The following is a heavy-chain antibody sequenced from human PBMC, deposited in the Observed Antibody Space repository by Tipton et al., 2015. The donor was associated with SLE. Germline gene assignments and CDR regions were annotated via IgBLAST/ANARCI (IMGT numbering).Heavy chain of an antibody. CDR1: GGSFSGYY. Sequence: LRLSCAVYGGSFSGYYWSWIRQPPGKGLEWIGYIYYSGSTNYNPSLKSRVTISVDTSKNQFSLKLSSVTAADTAVYYCARGDIVVVVAATPDAFDIWGQGTMVTVSS. D-gene: IGHD2-15*01. V-gene: IGHV4-59*01. J-gene: IGHJ3*02. CDR2: IYYSGST. CDR3: ARGDIVVVVAATPDAFDI.